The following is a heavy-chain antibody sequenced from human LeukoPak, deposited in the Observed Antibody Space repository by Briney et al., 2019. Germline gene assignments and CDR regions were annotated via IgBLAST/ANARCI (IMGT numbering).Heavy chain of an antibody. Sequence: GGSLRLSSGASGFIFRSYGMHWVRQAPGKGLEWVACIYPDGNNKDYADSVKGRFIISRDNSKNTLFLQMNSLRPEDTAVYYCAKDWSGDYNWSDPWGQGTLVIVSS. J-gene: IGHJ5*02. CDR2: IYPDGNNK. CDR3: AKDWSGDYNWSDP. CDR1: GFIFRSYG. V-gene: IGHV3-30*02. D-gene: IGHD3-3*01.